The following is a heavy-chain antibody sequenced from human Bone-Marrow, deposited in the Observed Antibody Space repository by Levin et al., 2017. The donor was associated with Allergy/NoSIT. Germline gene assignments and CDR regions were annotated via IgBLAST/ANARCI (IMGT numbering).Heavy chain of an antibody. CDR2: ITDRASGYAT. CDR3: GYDFWSGTKDNMNV. CDR1: GFTLSGSA. Sequence: GGSLRLSCAASGFTLSGSAIHWVRQASGKGLEWVGRITDRASGYATAYSSSVEGRFTVSRDDSKNTAYLQMNSLETEDTAVYYCGYDFWSGTKDNMNVWGKGTTVTVSS. D-gene: IGHD3-3*01. J-gene: IGHJ6*03. V-gene: IGHV3-73*01.